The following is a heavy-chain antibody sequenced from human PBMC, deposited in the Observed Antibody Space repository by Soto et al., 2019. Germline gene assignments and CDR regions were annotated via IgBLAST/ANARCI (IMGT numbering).Heavy chain of an antibody. J-gene: IGHJ4*02. CDR1: GYTFTGFF. CDR3: AREGIEARIPSD. V-gene: IGHV1-2*02. Sequence: QVQVVQSGAEVKKPGASVKVSCKASGYTFTGFFLHWVRQAPGQGLEWLGWINPNTGGTNYAQDFQGRITMTRDTSISTDYLELTSLRSDDTAVYYCAREGIEARIPSDWGQGTLVTVSS. D-gene: IGHD6-6*01. CDR2: INPNTGGT.